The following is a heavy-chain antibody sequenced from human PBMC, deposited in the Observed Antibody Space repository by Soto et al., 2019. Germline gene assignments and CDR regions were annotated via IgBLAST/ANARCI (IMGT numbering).Heavy chain of an antibody. Sequence: SQMQCHRYSVSDGSSVDLDCSWILQQPGKGLEWIGYIYYSGSTNYNPSLKSRVTISVDTSKNQFSLKLSSVTAADTAVYYCARPHGGSSGWDNWFDPWGQGTLVTVSS. CDR1: DGSSVDLD. CDR3: ARPHGGSSGWDNWFDP. CDR2: IYYSGST. D-gene: IGHD6-25*01. V-gene: IGHV4-59*11. J-gene: IGHJ5*02.